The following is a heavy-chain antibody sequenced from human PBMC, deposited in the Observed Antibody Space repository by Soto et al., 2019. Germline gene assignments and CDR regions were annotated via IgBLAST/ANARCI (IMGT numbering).Heavy chain of an antibody. V-gene: IGHV1-2*04. Sequence: ASVKVSCKASGYTFTGYYMHWVRQAPGQGLEWMGWINPNSGGTNYAQKFQGWVTMTRDTSISTAYMELSRPRSDDTAVYYCAREDIVVVPAAIRLGGMDVWGQGTTVTVS. D-gene: IGHD2-2*01. CDR1: GYTFTGYY. CDR3: AREDIVVVPAAIRLGGMDV. CDR2: INPNSGGT. J-gene: IGHJ6*02.